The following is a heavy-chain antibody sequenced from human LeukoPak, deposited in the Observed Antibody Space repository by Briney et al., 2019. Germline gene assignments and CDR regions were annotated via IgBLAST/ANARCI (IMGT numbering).Heavy chain of an antibody. V-gene: IGHV1-18*01. CDR1: GYTFTTYG. J-gene: IGHJ4*02. CDR2: ISAYNGNT. D-gene: IGHD1-26*01. CDR3: ARDAETSGPAKIDY. Sequence: ASVKVSCKASGYTFTTYGISWVRQAPGQGLEWMGWISAYNGNTNYAQKLQGRVTMTTDTSTSTAYTELRSLRSDDTAVYHCARDAETSGPAKIDYWGQGTLVTVSS.